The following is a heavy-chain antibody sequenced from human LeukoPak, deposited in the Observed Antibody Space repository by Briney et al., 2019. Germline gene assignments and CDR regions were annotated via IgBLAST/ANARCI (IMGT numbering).Heavy chain of an antibody. CDR1: GFSVSNNY. V-gene: IGHV3-53*05. J-gene: IGHJ4*02. CDR2: IYSGDIT. Sequence: SGGSLRLSCAASGFSVSNNYMSWVRQAPGKGLEWVSVIYSGDITYYTDSVKGRFTISRDNAKNSLHLQMNSLRAEDTALYYCAKVQGYNYGYFDYWGQGTLVTVSS. CDR3: AKVQGYNYGYFDY. D-gene: IGHD5-18*01.